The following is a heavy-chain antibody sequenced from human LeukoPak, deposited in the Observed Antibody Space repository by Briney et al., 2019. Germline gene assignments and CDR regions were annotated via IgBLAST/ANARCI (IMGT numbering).Heavy chain of an antibody. D-gene: IGHD3-22*01. V-gene: IGHV3-33*07. CDR1: GFSFSSYG. CDR2: IYNDGGLP. J-gene: IGHJ4*02. Sequence: GGSLRLSCAASGFSFSSYGMYWVRQAPGKGLEWVALIYNDGGLPNYLDSVRGRFTISRDNSKNTLYLQMDSLRVEDKAVYYCAQGHYVSNSEFFDNWGQGSLVIVSS. CDR3: AQGHYVSNSEFFDN.